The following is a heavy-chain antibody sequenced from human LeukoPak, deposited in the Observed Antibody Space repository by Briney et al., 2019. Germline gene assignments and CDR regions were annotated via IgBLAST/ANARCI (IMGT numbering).Heavy chain of an antibody. CDR2: ISGSGGST. D-gene: IGHD1-14*01. V-gene: IGHV3-23*01. CDR1: GSTFSSYA. Sequence: GGSLRLSWAASGSTFSSYAMSWVRQAPGKGLEWVSAISGSGGSTYYADSVKGRFTISRDNSKNTLYLQMNSLRAEDTAVYYCAKDPTTEGYFDYWGQGTLVTVSS. J-gene: IGHJ4*02. CDR3: AKDPTTEGYFDY.